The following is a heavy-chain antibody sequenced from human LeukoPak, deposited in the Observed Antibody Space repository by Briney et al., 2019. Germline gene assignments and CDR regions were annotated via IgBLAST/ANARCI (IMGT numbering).Heavy chain of an antibody. CDR3: ARYDSSGYTNWFDP. CDR1: GGTFSSYA. D-gene: IGHD3-22*01. V-gene: IGHV1-69*06. Sequence: SVKVSCKASGGTFSSYAISWVRQAPGQGLEWRGGIIPIFGTANYAQKIQGRVTITADKSTSTAYMELSSLRSEDTAVYYCARYDSSGYTNWFDPWGQGTLVTVSP. CDR2: IIPIFGTA. J-gene: IGHJ5*02.